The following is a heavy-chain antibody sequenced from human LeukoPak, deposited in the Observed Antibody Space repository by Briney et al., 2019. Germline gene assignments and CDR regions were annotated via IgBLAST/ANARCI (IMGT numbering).Heavy chain of an antibody. Sequence: GGSLRLSCAASGFTVSSNYMSWVRQAPGKGLEWVSFIYSGGSTYYADSVKGRFTISRDNSKNTLYLQMNSLRAEDTAVYYCAREVSSSSQEDFNWFDPWGQGTLVTVSS. V-gene: IGHV3-66*02. J-gene: IGHJ5*02. D-gene: IGHD6-13*01. CDR3: AREVSSSSQEDFNWFDP. CDR1: GFTVSSNY. CDR2: IYSGGST.